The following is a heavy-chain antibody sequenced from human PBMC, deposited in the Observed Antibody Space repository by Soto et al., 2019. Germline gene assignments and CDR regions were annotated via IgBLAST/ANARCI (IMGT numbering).Heavy chain of an antibody. CDR1: GGSISSSSYY. V-gene: IGHV4-39*01. CDR3: ARKYYYDSSGYSTCFDY. Sequence: SETLSLTCTVSGGSISSSSYYWGWIRQPPGKGLEWIGSIYYSGSTYYNPSLKSRVTISVDTSKNQFSLKLSSVTAADTAVYYCARKYYYDSSGYSTCFDYWGQGTPVPVSP. D-gene: IGHD3-22*01. CDR2: IYYSGST. J-gene: IGHJ4*02.